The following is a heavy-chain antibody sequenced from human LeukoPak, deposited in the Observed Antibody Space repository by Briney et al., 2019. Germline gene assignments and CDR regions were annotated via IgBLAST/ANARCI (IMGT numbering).Heavy chain of an antibody. CDR2: FDPEDGET. D-gene: IGHD3-9*01. V-gene: IGHV1-24*01. CDR1: GYTLTELS. J-gene: IGHJ4*02. CDR3: ARDRTESDIPPYYFDY. Sequence: ASVKVSCKVSGYTLTELSMHWVRQAPGKGLEWMGGFDPEDGETIYAQKFQGRVTMTEDTSTDTAYMELSSLRSEDTAVYYCARDRTESDIPPYYFDYWGQGTLVTVSS.